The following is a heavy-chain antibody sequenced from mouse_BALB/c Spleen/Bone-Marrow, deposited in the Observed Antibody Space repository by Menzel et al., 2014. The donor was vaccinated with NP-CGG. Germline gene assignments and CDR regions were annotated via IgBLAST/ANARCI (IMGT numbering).Heavy chain of an antibody. J-gene: IGHJ4*01. V-gene: IGHV14-3*02. CDR3: TRGYGNYALYYYAMDY. D-gene: IGHD2-10*02. CDR1: GLNIKDTY. CDR2: IDPANGNT. Sequence: EVQLVESGAELVKPGASVKLSCTASGLNIKDTYMHWVKQRPEQGLEWIGRIDPANGNTKYDPKFQGKATITADTSSNTAYLQLSSLTSEDTAVYYCTRGYGNYALYYYAMDYWGQGTSVTVSS.